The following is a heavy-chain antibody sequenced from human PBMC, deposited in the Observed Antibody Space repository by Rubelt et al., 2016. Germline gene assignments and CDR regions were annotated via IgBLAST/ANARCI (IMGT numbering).Heavy chain of an antibody. J-gene: IGHJ4*02. CDR3: ARESSSGWYIDY. V-gene: IGHV1-2*06. D-gene: IGHD6-19*01. CDR1: GYTFTGYY. Sequence: QVQLVQSGAEVKKPGASVKVSCKASGYTFTGYYMHWVRQAPGQGLEWVGRINPNSGGTNYAQKFKGRVTMTRDTSITTADMELSRLRSDDTAVFYCARESSSGWYIDYWGQGTLVTVSS. CDR2: INPNSGGT.